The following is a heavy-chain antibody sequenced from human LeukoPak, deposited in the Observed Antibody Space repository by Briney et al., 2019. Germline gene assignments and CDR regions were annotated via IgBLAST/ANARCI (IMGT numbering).Heavy chain of an antibody. J-gene: IGHJ3*02. CDR3: ARTCKWLPRDAFDI. D-gene: IGHD6-19*01. CDR2: INHSGST. V-gene: IGHV4-34*01. Sequence: PSETLSLTCAVYGGSFSGYYWSWIRQPPGKGLEWIGEINHSGSTNYNPSLKSRVTISVDTSKNQFSPKLSSVTAADTAVYYCARTCKWLPRDAFDIWGQGTMVTVSS. CDR1: GGSFSGYY.